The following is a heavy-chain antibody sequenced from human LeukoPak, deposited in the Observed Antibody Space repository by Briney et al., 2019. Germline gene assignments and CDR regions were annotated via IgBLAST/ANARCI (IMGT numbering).Heavy chain of an antibody. Sequence: GESLKISCKGSGYNFTNYWIGWVRQMPGKGLEWMGIIYPGDSDPTYSPSFQGQVTISADKSISTAYLQWSSLKASDTAMYYCAKMTTVTPPHYYFYYMDVWGKGTTVTVSS. CDR1: GYNFTNYW. V-gene: IGHV5-51*01. CDR3: AKMTTVTPPHYYFYYMDV. CDR2: IYPGDSDP. D-gene: IGHD4-11*01. J-gene: IGHJ6*03.